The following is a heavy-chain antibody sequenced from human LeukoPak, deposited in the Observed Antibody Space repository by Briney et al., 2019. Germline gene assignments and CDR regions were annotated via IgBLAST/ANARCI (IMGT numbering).Heavy chain of an antibody. CDR2: ISSSSSTI. CDR3: ARGHSSGFFDY. CDR1: GFTFGSYS. J-gene: IGHJ4*02. V-gene: IGHV3-48*01. D-gene: IGHD3-22*01. Sequence: PGGSLRLSCAASGFTFGSYSMNWVRQAPGKGLEWVSYISSSSSTIYYADSVKGRFTISRDNAKNSLYLQMNSLRAEDTAVYYCARGHSSGFFDYWGQGTLVTVSS.